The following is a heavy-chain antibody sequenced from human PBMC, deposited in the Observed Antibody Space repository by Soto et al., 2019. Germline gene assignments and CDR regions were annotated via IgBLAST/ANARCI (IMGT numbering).Heavy chain of an antibody. D-gene: IGHD2-15*01. CDR1: GGSIGSYY. J-gene: IGHJ6*02. CDR3: ATHPGYCIGSYCHAYYTMYV. Sequence: SETLALTCTVSGGSIGSYYWSWVGQRPGKGLEWIGYIYYSGSTNYNPSLKSRVTISVDTSKNQFSLKLSSVTAADTAVYSCATHPGYCIGSYCHAYYTMYVCGQGTSVTLSS. V-gene: IGHV4-59*08. CDR2: IYYSGST.